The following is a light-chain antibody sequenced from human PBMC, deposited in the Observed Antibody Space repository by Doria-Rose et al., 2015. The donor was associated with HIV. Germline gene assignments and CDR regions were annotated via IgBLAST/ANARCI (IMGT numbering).Light chain of an antibody. CDR3: LQYYDPPS. Sequence: DIRMTQSPESLGMSLGERAALNCKSNQSLLYTSKNYLAWYQQMPGQPPKLLIYWASTRQSGVPARFSVSGSGTDFTLTISSLEAEDVAVYYCLQYYDPPSFGPGTTVDIK. CDR2: WAS. J-gene: IGKJ3*01. V-gene: IGKV4-1*01. CDR1: QSLLYTSKNY.